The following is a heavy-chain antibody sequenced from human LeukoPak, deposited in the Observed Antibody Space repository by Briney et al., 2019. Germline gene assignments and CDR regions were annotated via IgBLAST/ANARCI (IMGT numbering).Heavy chain of an antibody. CDR2: ISSDESIT. D-gene: IGHD3-22*01. V-gene: IGHV3-74*01. Sequence: GGSLRLSCAASGFTFSNYWMHWVRQAPGKGLVWVSRISSDESITSYADSVKGRFTISRDNAKNTLYLQMNSLRAEDTAVYYCMGYYYDSSGYYYGKPRRAFDIWGQGTMVTVSS. CDR1: GFTFSNYW. J-gene: IGHJ3*02. CDR3: MGYYYDSSGYYYGKPRRAFDI.